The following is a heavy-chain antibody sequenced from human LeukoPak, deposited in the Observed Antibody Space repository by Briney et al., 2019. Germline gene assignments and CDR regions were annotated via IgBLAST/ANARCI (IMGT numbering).Heavy chain of an antibody. J-gene: IGHJ4*02. D-gene: IGHD1-1*01. V-gene: IGHV3-21*01. CDR2: INSGSTYT. Sequence: GGSLRLSCAASGFTLSSYMMNWVRQAPGKGLEWVSSINSGSTYTYYTESVKGRFTVSRDNAKNSLFLQMNSLRAEDTAIYYCARSLTTLTYEGYWGQGTLVTVSS. CDR1: GFTLSSYM. CDR3: ARSLTTLTYEGY.